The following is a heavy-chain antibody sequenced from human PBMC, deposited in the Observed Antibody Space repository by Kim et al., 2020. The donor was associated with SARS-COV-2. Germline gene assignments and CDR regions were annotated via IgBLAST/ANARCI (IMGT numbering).Heavy chain of an antibody. CDR2: ISSSSSYI. J-gene: IGHJ4*01. CDR1: GFTFSSYS. D-gene: IGHD5-18*01. Sequence: GGSLRLSCAASGFTFSSYSMNWVRQAPGKGLEWVSSISSSSSYIYYADSVKGRFTITRDNAKKSLYLQMNSLTAEDTAVYYCSRDGPQVYSHGVFDYWG. V-gene: IGHV3-21*01. CDR3: SRDGPQVYSHGVFDY.